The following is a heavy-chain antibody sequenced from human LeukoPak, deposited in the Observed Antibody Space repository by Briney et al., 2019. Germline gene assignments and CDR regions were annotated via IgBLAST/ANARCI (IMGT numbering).Heavy chain of an antibody. Sequence: GGSLRLSCAASGFTFSSYGMNWVRRAPGKGLEWVSSITSSGSYIYYADSVKGRFTISRDNAKNSLYLQMNSLRAEDTAVYYCARDISSGYPTYWGQGTLVTVSS. D-gene: IGHD5-12*01. V-gene: IGHV3-21*01. CDR3: ARDISSGYPTY. J-gene: IGHJ4*02. CDR2: ITSSGSYI. CDR1: GFTFSSYG.